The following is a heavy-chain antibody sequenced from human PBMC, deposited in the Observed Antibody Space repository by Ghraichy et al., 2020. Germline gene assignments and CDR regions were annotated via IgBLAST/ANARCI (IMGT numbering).Heavy chain of an antibody. J-gene: IGHJ4*02. Sequence: GGSLRLSCAASGLTFSRYWMHWVRQAPGKGLVWVSLIKQDGRSTSYADSVEGRFTISRDNAKNTVYLQMNSLRAEDTAVYYCTTGGDYYYDYWGQGILVTVSS. CDR1: GLTFSRYW. CDR3: TTGGDYYYDY. CDR2: IKQDGRST. D-gene: IGHD2-21*02. V-gene: IGHV3-74*01.